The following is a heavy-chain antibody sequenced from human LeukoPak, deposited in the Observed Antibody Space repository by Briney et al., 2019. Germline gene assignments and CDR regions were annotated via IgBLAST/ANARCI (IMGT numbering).Heavy chain of an antibody. CDR3: ARGRYCSSTSCHYFDY. CDR2: IKQDGSEK. V-gene: IGHV3-7*01. J-gene: IGHJ4*02. CDR1: GFTFSSYW. D-gene: IGHD2-2*01. Sequence: GGSLRLSCAASGFTFSSYWMSWVRQAPGKGLEWVANIKQDGSEKYYVDSAKGRFTISRDNAKNSLYLQMNSLRAEDTAVYYCARGRYCSSTSCHYFDYWGQGTLVTVSS.